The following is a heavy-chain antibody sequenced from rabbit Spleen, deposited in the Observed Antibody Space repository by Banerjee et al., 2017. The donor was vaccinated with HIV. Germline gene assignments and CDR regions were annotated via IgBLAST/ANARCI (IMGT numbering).Heavy chain of an antibody. CDR1: GFSFSSSDY. V-gene: IGHV1S40*01. CDR3: ARDLDGVIGWNFGW. J-gene: IGHJ4*01. Sequence: QSLEESGGDLVKPGASLTLTCTASGFSFSSSDYMCWVRQAPGKGLEWIACIATSSSFFTYYASWAKGRFPCSKASSTTVTLQMTSLTVADTATYFCARDLDGVIGWNFGWWGQGTLVTVS. D-gene: IGHD1-1*01. CDR2: IATSSSFFT.